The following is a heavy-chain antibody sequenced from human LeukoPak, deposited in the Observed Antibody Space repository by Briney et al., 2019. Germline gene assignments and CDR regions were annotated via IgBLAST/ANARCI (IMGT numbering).Heavy chain of an antibody. Sequence: SETLSLTCTVSGGSISSYYWSWIRQPPGKGLERIGYIYYSGSTNYNPSLKSRVTISVDTSKNQFSLKLSSVTAADTAVYYCARGDSSWYYYFDPWGQGTLVTVSS. V-gene: IGHV4-59*01. CDR1: GGSISSYY. J-gene: IGHJ5*02. D-gene: IGHD6-13*01. CDR2: IYYSGST. CDR3: ARGDSSWYYYFDP.